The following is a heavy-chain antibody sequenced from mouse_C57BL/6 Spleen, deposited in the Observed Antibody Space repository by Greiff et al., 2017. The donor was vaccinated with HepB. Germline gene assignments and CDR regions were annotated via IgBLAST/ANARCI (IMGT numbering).Heavy chain of an antibody. CDR2: INPNNGGT. J-gene: IGHJ2*01. D-gene: IGHD2-4*01. V-gene: IGHV1-22*01. CDR1: GYTFTDYN. CDR3: SRRAFYDYDWGFDY. Sequence: VQLQQSGPELVKPGASVKMSCKASGYTFTDYNMHWVKQSHGKSLEWIGYINPNNGGTSYNQKFKGKATLTVNKSSSTAYMELRSLTSEDSAVYYCSRRAFYDYDWGFDYWGQGTTLTVSS.